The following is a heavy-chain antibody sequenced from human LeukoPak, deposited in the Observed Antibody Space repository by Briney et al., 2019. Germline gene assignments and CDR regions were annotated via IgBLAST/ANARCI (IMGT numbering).Heavy chain of an antibody. CDR2: IKQDGSEK. CDR1: GFTFSTYW. Sequence: PGGSLRLSCAASGFTFSTYWMSWVRQAPGKGLEWVANIKQDGSEKYYVDSVKGRFTISRDNAKNSLYLQMNSLRAEDTAVYYCARDLAVVVVSAFDIWGQGTMVTVSS. J-gene: IGHJ3*02. V-gene: IGHV3-7*01. CDR3: ARDLAVVVVSAFDI. D-gene: IGHD3-22*01.